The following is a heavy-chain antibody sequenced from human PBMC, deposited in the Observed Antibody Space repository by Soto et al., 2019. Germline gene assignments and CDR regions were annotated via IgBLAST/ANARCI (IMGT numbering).Heavy chain of an antibody. Sequence: PGGSLRLSCAASGFTFSSYEMNWVRQAPGKGLEWVSYISSSGSTIYYADSVKGRVTISRDNAKNSLYLQMNSLRAEDTAVYYCGGTMVRGDPYYYGMDVWGQGTTVTVSS. J-gene: IGHJ6*02. V-gene: IGHV3-48*03. CDR2: ISSSGSTI. D-gene: IGHD3-10*01. CDR1: GFTFSSYE. CDR3: GGTMVRGDPYYYGMDV.